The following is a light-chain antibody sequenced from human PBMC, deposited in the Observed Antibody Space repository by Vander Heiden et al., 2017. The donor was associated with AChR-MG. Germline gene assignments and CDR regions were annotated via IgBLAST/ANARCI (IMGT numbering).Light chain of an antibody. CDR2: GAS. J-gene: IGKJ1*01. V-gene: IGKV3-20*01. Sequence: EIVLTQSPGTLSLSPGERATLSCRVSQSVSSSYLAWYQQKPGQAPRLLIYGASSRATGIPDRFSGSGSGTDFTLTISRLEPEDFAVYYCQQYGSSFRTFGQGTKVEIK. CDR1: QSVSSSY. CDR3: QQYGSSFRT.